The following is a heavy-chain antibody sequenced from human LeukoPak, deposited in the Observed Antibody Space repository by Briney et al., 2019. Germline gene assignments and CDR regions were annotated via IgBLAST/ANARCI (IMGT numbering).Heavy chain of an antibody. CDR1: GYTFTGYY. V-gene: IGHV1-2*02. CDR3: ARGYFAIGEARLGNY. CDR2: INPNSGGT. D-gene: IGHD4-17*01. J-gene: IGHJ4*02. Sequence: GASVKVSCKASGYTFTGYYMHGVRQAPGQGLEWMGWINPNSGGTNYAQKFQGRVTMTRDTSISTAYMEVSRLRSDDTAVYYCARGYFAIGEARLGNYWGQGTLVTVSS.